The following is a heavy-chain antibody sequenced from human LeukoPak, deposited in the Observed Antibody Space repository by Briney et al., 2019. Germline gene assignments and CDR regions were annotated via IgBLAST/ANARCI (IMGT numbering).Heavy chain of an antibody. CDR2: ISSSSSYI. CDR1: GFTFSSYS. V-gene: IGHV3-21*01. CDR3: ARGPYSSGWQDAFDI. Sequence: PGGSLRLSCAASGFTFSSYSTNWVRQAPGKGLEWVSSISSSSSYIYYADSVKGRFTISRDNAKNSLYLQMNSLRAEDTAVYYCARGPYSSGWQDAFDIWGQGTMVTVSS. J-gene: IGHJ3*02. D-gene: IGHD6-19*01.